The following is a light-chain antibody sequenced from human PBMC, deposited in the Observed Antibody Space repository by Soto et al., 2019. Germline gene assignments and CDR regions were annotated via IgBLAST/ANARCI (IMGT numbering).Light chain of an antibody. CDR2: KAS. CDR1: QSISNW. V-gene: IGKV1-5*03. CDR3: QQYNSYPYN. Sequence: DIQMTQSPSTLSASVGDRVTITCRASQSISNWLAWYQQKPGKAPKLLLYKASTLQSGVPSRFSGSGSGTEFSLTISSLQPDDCATYDCQQYNSYPYNFGQGTKLEIK. J-gene: IGKJ2*01.